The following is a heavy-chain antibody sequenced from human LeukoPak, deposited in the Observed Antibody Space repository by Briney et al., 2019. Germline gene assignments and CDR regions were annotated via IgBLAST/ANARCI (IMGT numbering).Heavy chain of an antibody. CDR2: IYYSGST. J-gene: IGHJ4*02. Sequence: ASETLSLTCTVSGGSISSYYWSWIRQPPGKGLEWIGYIYYSGSTNYNPSLKSRVTISVDTSKNQFSLKLSSVTAADTAVYYCARGLWFGELVDYWGQGTLVTVSS. D-gene: IGHD3-10*01. V-gene: IGHV4-59*01. CDR3: ARGLWFGELVDY. CDR1: GGSISSYY.